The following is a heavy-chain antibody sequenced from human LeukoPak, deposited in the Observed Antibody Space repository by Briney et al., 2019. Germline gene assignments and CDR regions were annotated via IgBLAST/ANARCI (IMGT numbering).Heavy chain of an antibody. D-gene: IGHD3-3*01. J-gene: IGHJ4*02. CDR1: GFTFDDYG. CDR2: INWNGGST. Sequence: GESLRLSCAASGFTFDDYGMSWVRQAPGKGLEWVSGINWNGGSTGYADSVKGRFTISRDNAKNSLYLQMNSLRAEDTAVYYCAKGVKIFGVVITLDYWGQGTLVTVSS. CDR3: AKGVKIFGVVITLDY. V-gene: IGHV3-20*04.